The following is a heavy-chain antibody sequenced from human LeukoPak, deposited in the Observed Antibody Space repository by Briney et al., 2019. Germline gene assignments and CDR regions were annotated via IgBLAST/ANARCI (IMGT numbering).Heavy chain of an antibody. J-gene: IGHJ4*02. D-gene: IGHD3-10*01. V-gene: IGHV3-33*01. Sequence: GGSLRLSCAASGFTFSSYGIHWVRQAPGKGLEWVAVIWYDGSNKYYADSVKGRFTISRDNSKNTLYLQMNSLRAEDTAVYYCARGPYYYGSGTLDYWGQGTLVTVSS. CDR3: ARGPYYYGSGTLDY. CDR1: GFTFSSYG. CDR2: IWYDGSNK.